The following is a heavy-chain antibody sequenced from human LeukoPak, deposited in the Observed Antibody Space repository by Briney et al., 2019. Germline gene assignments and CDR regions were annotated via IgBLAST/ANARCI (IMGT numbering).Heavy chain of an antibody. CDR3: TRESGAFSPFGF. V-gene: IGHV4-4*02. D-gene: IGHD1-26*01. J-gene: IGHJ4*02. CDR2: VHLSGAS. Sequence: SGTLSLTCAVSGGSILTTNWWSLVRQPPGKGLEWIGEVHLSGASNYNPSLKSRVNMSIDKSKNQLSLELTSVTAADTAIYYCTRESGAFSPFGFWGQGTLVTVSS. CDR1: GGSILTTNW.